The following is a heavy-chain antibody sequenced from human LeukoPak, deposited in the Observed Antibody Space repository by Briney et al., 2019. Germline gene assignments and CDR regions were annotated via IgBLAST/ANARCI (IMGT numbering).Heavy chain of an antibody. CDR3: VRESRSGSYSGY. CDR2: IKGDGREK. D-gene: IGHD1-26*01. Sequence: GGSLRLSCAAFGFTFSNDWMSWVRQAPGKGLEWVANIKGDGREKYYVDSVKGRFTISRDNANNSLYLLMNSLRAEDTAVYYCVRESRSGSYSGYWGQGTLVTVSS. J-gene: IGHJ4*02. V-gene: IGHV3-7*01. CDR1: GFTFSNDW.